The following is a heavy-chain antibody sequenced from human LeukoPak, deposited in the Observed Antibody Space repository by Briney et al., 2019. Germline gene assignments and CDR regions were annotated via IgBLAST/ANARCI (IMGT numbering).Heavy chain of an antibody. V-gene: IGHV4-59*12. CDR3: ARAQQQGHIVVVVAAPYGDYYDY. J-gene: IGHJ4*02. D-gene: IGHD2-15*01. Sequence: PSETLSLTCTVSGGSISSYYWSWIRQPPGKGLEWIGYIYYSGSTNYNPSLKSRVTISVDTSKNQFSLKLSSVTAADTAVYYCARAQQQGHIVVVVAAPYGDYYDYWGQGTLVTVSS. CDR1: GGSISSYY. CDR2: IYYSGST.